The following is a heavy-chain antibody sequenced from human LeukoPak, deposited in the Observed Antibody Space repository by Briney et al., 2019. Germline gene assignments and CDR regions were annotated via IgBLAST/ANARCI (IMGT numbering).Heavy chain of an antibody. CDR2: IYYSGSP. V-gene: IGHV4-59*08. Sequence: PSETLSLTCAVSGASISSYFWGWIRQPPGKGLEWIGYIYYSGSPNYSPSLKSRVTISVDTSKNQFSLKLSSVTAADTATYYCARLMYYSDSGSYSMDVWGQGTTVTVSS. D-gene: IGHD3-10*01. J-gene: IGHJ6*02. CDR3: ARLMYYSDSGSYSMDV. CDR1: GASISSYF.